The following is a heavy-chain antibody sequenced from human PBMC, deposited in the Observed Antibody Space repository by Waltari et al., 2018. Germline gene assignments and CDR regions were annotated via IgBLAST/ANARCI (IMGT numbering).Heavy chain of an antibody. CDR3: ARGDIALGGAPFDP. V-gene: IGHV4-34*01. J-gene: IGHJ5*02. CDR2: INHSGST. Sequence: QVQLQKWGAGLLKPSETLSLTCAVYGGSFSGYYWSWIRQPPGTPGKGLEWIGEINHSGSTSYNPSLKSRVTISVDTSKNQFSLKLTSVTAADTAVYYCARGDIALGGAPFDPWGQGTLVTVSS. CDR1: GGSFSGYY. D-gene: IGHD5-12*01.